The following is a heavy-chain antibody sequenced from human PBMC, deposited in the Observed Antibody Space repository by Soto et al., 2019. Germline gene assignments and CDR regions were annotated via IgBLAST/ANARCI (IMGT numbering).Heavy chain of an antibody. CDR2: ISYDGSNK. CDR3: AKVTFSGDYYYSYGLDV. D-gene: IGHD1-26*01. Sequence: GGSLRLSCAASGFTSSAYGMHWVRQAPGKGLEWVAVISYDGSNKYYADSVKGRFAISRDNSKNTLYLQMNSLRAEDTAVYFCAKVTFSGDYYYSYGLDVWGQGTTVTVSS. CDR1: GFTSSAYG. V-gene: IGHV3-30*18. J-gene: IGHJ6*02.